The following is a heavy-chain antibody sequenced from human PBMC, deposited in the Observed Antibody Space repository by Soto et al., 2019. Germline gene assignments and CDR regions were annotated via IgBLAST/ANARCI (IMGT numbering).Heavy chain of an antibody. CDR1: GFTFSSYA. Sequence: GGSLRLSCSASGFTFSSYAMHWVRQAPGKGLEYVSAISSNGGSTYYADSVKGRFTISRDNSKNTLYLQMSSLRAEDTAVYYCAKDLFSRVREVISYLDYWGQGTLVTVSS. CDR3: AKDLFSRVREVISYLDY. V-gene: IGHV3-64*04. J-gene: IGHJ4*02. CDR2: ISSNGGST. D-gene: IGHD3-10*01.